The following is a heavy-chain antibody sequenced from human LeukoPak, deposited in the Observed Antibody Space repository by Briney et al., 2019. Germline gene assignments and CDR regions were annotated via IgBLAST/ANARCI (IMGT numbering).Heavy chain of an antibody. J-gene: IGHJ4*02. CDR2: IYTSGST. D-gene: IGHD3-3*01. Sequence: SETLSLTCTVSGGSISSYYWSWVRQPAGKGLEWIGRIYTSGSTNYNPSLKSRVTMSVDTSKNQFSLKLSSVTAADTAVYYCASQALNYDFWSGYYTGYYYFDYWGQGTLVTVSS. CDR1: GGSISSYY. V-gene: IGHV4-4*07. CDR3: ASQALNYDFWSGYYTGYYYFDY.